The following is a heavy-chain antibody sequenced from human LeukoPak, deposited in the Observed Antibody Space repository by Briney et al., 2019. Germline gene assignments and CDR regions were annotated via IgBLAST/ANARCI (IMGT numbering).Heavy chain of an antibody. CDR2: ISAYNGNT. D-gene: IGHD2-2*01. CDR1: GYTFTVYC. J-gene: IGHJ5*02. V-gene: IGHV1-18*01. CDR3: ARAADIVVPPAAMGFANWFDP. Sequence: VGSVKVSCEASGYTFTVYCISWVRQAPGEGLEWMGWISAYNGNTNYAQTLQGRVTMTTDTSTSTDYIDLRRLRSHDTAVYNCARAADIVVPPAAMGFANWFDPCAQATPVTVSS.